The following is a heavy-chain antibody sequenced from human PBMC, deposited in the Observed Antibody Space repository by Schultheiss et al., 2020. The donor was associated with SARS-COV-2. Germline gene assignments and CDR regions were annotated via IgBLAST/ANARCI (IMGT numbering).Heavy chain of an antibody. Sequence: GESLKISCAASGFTVSSNYMSWVRQAPGKGLEWVSVIYSGGSTYYADSVKGRFTISRDNSKNTLYLQMNSLRAEDTAVYYCARDMRGFDYWGQGTLVTVSS. V-gene: IGHV3-66*01. CDR3: ARDMRGFDY. CDR1: GFTVSSNY. CDR2: IYSGGST. J-gene: IGHJ4*02.